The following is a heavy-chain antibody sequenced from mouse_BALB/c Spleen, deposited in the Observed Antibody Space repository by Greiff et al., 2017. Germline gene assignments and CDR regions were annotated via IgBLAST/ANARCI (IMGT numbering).Heavy chain of an antibody. Sequence: QVQLQQSGAELVKPGASVKLSCKASGYTFTSYYIYWVKQRPGQGLEWIGEINPSNGGTNFNEKFKSKATLTVDKSSSTAYMQLSSLTSEDSAVYYCTKEVYGNPFAYWGQGTLVTVSA. CDR3: TKEVYGNPFAY. D-gene: IGHD2-1*01. CDR1: GYTFTSYY. CDR2: INPSNGGT. V-gene: IGHV1S81*02. J-gene: IGHJ3*01.